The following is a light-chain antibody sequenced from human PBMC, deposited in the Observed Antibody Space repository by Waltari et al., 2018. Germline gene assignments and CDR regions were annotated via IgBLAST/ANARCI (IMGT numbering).Light chain of an antibody. V-gene: IGLV1-40*01. CDR1: GSNIGANFD. CDR2: LNH. J-gene: IGLJ3*02. CDR3: QSFVRSLPSGV. Sequence: QSVLTQPPSVSGAPGQRVTIPCTGSGSNIGANFDVHWYQQHPGLPPRLLIYLNHIRPSGVPDGSSGPKFGTQASWATAGLQAEEGLDYYGQSFVRSLPSGVFGGGTRRTV.